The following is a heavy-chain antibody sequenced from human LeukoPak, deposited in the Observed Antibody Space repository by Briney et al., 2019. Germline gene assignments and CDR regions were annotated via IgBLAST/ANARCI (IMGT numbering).Heavy chain of an antibody. CDR1: GSTFSSYG. Sequence: GGSLRLSCAASGSTFSSYGMHWVRQAPGKGLEWVAVIWYDGSNKYYADSVKGRFTISRDNSKNTLYLQMNSLRAEDTAVYYCARDYESYYDRDGAFDIWGQGTMVTVSS. D-gene: IGHD3-22*01. V-gene: IGHV3-33*01. CDR2: IWYDGSNK. J-gene: IGHJ3*02. CDR3: ARDYESYYDRDGAFDI.